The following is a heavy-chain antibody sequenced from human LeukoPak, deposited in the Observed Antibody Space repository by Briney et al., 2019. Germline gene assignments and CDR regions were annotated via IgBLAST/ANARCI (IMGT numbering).Heavy chain of an antibody. CDR2: IYYSGST. CDR3: ARDSPYSGSYVDY. J-gene: IGHJ4*02. Sequence: SETLSLTCTVSGGSISSSSYYWGWIRQPPGRGLEWIGSIYYSGSTYYNPSLKSRVTISVDTSKNQFSLKLSSVTAADTAVYYCARDSPYSGSYVDYWGQGTLVTVSS. D-gene: IGHD1-26*01. V-gene: IGHV4-39*07. CDR1: GGSISSSSYY.